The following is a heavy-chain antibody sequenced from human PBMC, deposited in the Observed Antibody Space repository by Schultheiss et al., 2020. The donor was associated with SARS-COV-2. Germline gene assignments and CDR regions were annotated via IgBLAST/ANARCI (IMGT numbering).Heavy chain of an antibody. D-gene: IGHD5-24*01. Sequence: GGSLRLSCVASRSTFSISWLNCVRQAPGKGLEWVANIKQDGIEKYCVDSVKGRFTISRDNPKSSLYLQMSSLRAEDTAVYYCARGWRSFHMDVWGKGTTVTVSS. J-gene: IGHJ6*03. CDR1: RSTFSISW. CDR2: IKQDGIEK. CDR3: ARGWRSFHMDV. V-gene: IGHV3-7*03.